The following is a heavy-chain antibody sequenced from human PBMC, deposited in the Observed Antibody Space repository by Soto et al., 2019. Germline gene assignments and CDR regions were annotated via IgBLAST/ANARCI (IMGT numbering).Heavy chain of an antibody. CDR2: IYYSGST. J-gene: IGHJ4*02. Sequence: PSETLSLTCTVSGGSISSGGYYWSWIRQHPGKGLEWIGYIYYSGSTYYNPSLKSRVTISVDTSKNQFSLKLSSVTAADTAVYYCARGYSGSYYYFDYWGQGTLVTVS. CDR3: ARGYSGSYYYFDY. D-gene: IGHD1-26*01. V-gene: IGHV4-31*03. CDR1: GGSISSGGYY.